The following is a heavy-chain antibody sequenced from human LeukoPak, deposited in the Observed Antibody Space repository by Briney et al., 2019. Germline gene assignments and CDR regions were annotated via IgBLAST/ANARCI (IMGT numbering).Heavy chain of an antibody. D-gene: IGHD4-17*01. CDR1: GGSISSGDYY. CDR2: IYHSGST. Sequence: SGTLSLTCTVSGGSISSGDYYWSWIRQPPGKGLEWIGYIYHSGSTYYNPSLKSRVTISVDTSKNQFSLKLSSVTAADTAVYYCARVPDGDYVRSQNWGQGTLVTVSS. J-gene: IGHJ4*02. V-gene: IGHV4-30-4*01. CDR3: ARVPDGDYVRSQN.